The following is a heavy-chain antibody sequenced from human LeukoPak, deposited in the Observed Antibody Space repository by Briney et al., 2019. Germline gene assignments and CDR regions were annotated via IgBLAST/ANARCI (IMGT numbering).Heavy chain of an antibody. V-gene: IGHV4-4*02. CDR1: GGSISSSNW. D-gene: IGHD6-19*01. CDR2: IYHSGST. Sequence: SETLSLTCAVSGGSISSSNWWSWVRQPPGKGLEWIGEIYHSGSTYYNPSLKSRVTISVDTSKNQFSLKLSSVTAADTAVYYCARLGYSSGWYGVVYWGQGTLVTVSS. J-gene: IGHJ4*02. CDR3: ARLGYSSGWYGVVY.